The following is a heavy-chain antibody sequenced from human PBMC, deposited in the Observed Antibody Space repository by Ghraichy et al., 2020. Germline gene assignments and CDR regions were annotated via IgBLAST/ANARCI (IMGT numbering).Heavy chain of an antibody. CDR2: IWYDGSNK. V-gene: IGHV3-33*01. CDR3: ARDGITMITRPRAFDI. CDR1: GFTFSSYG. D-gene: IGHD3-22*01. Sequence: GGSLRLSCAASGFTFSSYGMHWVRQAPGKGLEWVAVIWYDGSNKYYADSVKGRFTISRDNSKNTLYLQMNSLRAEDTAVYYCARDGITMITRPRAFDIWGQGTMVTVSS. J-gene: IGHJ3*02.